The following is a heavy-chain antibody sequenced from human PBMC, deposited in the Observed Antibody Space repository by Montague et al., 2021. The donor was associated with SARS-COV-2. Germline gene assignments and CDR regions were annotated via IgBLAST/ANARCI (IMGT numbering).Heavy chain of an antibody. Sequence: TLSLTCTVSGGSISSGSYYWSCIRQHPGKGLEWIGYIYYSGSSYYNPSLKSRVTISVDTSKNQFSLRLSSVTAADTAVYYCARARTSLIVVVNEFDYWGQGTLVTVSS. D-gene: IGHD2-21*01. CDR3: ARARTSLIVVVNEFDY. V-gene: IGHV4-31*03. J-gene: IGHJ4*02. CDR2: IYYSGSS. CDR1: GGSISSGSYY.